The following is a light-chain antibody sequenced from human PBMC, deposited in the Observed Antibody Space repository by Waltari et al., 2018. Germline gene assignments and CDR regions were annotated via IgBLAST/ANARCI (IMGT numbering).Light chain of an antibody. V-gene: IGLV3-21*03. Sequence: SYVLAQPPSFSVAPGTPPRITCGGNNIGSESAHGSQQRPGQAPVLVVYDDVARPSGSPERFSGSNSGDTATLTITRVEAGDEADYYCQVWDTTGDHPVLGGGTKLTVL. J-gene: IGLJ2*01. CDR3: QVWDTTGDHPV. CDR2: DDV. CDR1: NIGSES.